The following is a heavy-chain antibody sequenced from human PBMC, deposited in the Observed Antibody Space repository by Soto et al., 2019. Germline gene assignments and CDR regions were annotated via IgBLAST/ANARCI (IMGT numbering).Heavy chain of an antibody. D-gene: IGHD1-26*01. V-gene: IGHV4-34*01. CDR3: AADSGSTITDAFDI. Sequence: QVQLQQWGAGLLKPSETLSLTCAVYGGSFSGYYWSWIRQPPGKGLEWIGEINHSGSTNYNPSLKSRVTISVDTSKNQFSLKLSSVTAADTAVYYCAADSGSTITDAFDIWGQGTMVTVSS. CDR1: GGSFSGYY. CDR2: INHSGST. J-gene: IGHJ3*02.